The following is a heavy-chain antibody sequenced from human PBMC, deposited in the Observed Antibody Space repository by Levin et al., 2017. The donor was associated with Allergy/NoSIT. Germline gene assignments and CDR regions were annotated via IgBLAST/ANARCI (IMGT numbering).Heavy chain of an antibody. J-gene: IGHJ4*02. CDR3: ARVLYCSGGSCYHGFDY. Sequence: SQTLSLTCAVYGGSFSGYYWSWIRQPPGKGLEWIGEINHSGSTNYNPSLKSRVTISVDTSKNQFSLKLSSVTAADTAVYYCARVLYCSGGSCYHGFDYWGQGTLVTVSS. CDR2: INHSGST. D-gene: IGHD2-15*01. CDR1: GGSFSGYY. V-gene: IGHV4-34*01.